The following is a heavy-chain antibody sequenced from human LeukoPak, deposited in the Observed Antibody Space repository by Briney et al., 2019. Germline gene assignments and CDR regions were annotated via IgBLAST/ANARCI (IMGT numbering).Heavy chain of an antibody. Sequence: TSETLSLTCTVSGYSISSGYYWGWIRQPPGKGLEWIGSIYHSGSTYYNPSLKSRVTISVDTSKNQFSLKLSSVTAADTAVYYCARDRGYSYGSDYWGQGTLVTVSS. CDR2: IYHSGST. D-gene: IGHD5-18*01. CDR3: ARDRGYSYGSDY. CDR1: GYSISSGYY. J-gene: IGHJ4*02. V-gene: IGHV4-38-2*02.